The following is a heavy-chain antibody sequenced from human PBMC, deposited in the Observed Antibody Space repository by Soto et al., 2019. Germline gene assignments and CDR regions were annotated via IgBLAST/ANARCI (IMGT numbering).Heavy chain of an antibody. CDR1: GFSFTDAW. J-gene: IGHJ5*02. V-gene: IGHV3-15*01. Sequence: LRLSCAASGFSFTDAWMGWVRQAPGRGLEWVGRIKSRAHGGTTDFPAPVKGRFSISRDDSKSTLYLQMSSLQTEDTAVYHCTSDVGHMSLPLFSSWGQGTLVTVSS. D-gene: IGHD1-26*01. CDR2: IKSRAHGGTT. CDR3: TSDVGHMSLPLFSS.